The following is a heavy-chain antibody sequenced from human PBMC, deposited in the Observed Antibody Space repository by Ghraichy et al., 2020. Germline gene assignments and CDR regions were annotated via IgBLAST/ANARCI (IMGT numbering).Heavy chain of an antibody. J-gene: IGHJ4*02. CDR3: AKDTRRYTSDWADY. CDR2: ISGDGGST. D-gene: IGHD2-21*01. Sequence: GGSLRLSCAASGFTFDDYAMHWVRQAPGKGLEWVSLISGDGGSTYYADSVKGRFTISRDNSKNSLYLQMNSLRTEDTALYYCAKDTRRYTSDWADYWGQGTLVTVSS. V-gene: IGHV3-43*02. CDR1: GFTFDDYA.